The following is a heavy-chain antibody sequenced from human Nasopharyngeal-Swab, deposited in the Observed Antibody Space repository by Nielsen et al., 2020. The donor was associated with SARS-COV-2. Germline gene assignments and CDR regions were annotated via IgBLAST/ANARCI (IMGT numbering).Heavy chain of an antibody. V-gene: IGHV5-51*01. CDR1: GYSFTSYW. D-gene: IGHD6-13*01. Sequence: GGSLRLSCKGSGYSFTSYWIGWVRQMPGKGLEWMGIIYPGDSDTRYSPSFQGQVTISADKSISTAYLQWSSLKASDTAMYYCARPRGAAADTTDAFDIWGQGTMVTVSS. J-gene: IGHJ3*02. CDR2: IYPGDSDT. CDR3: ARPRGAAADTTDAFDI.